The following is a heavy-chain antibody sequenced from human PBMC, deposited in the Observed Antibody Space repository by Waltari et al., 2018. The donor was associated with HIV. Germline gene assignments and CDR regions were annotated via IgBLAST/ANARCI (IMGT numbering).Heavy chain of an antibody. CDR2: IDWNDNK. Sequence: QVTLKESGPALVRPTQTLTLTCTFSGFSLRPTGMRVSWIRQPPGKALEWLADIDWNDNKFFNTSLTTRLTISEDSSKNQVVLSVTNVDPVDTGTYFCARTAFRSSPDWGQGILVTVSS. CDR3: ARTAFRSSPD. J-gene: IGHJ4*02. V-gene: IGHV2-70*04. D-gene: IGHD6-13*01. CDR1: GFSLRPTGMR.